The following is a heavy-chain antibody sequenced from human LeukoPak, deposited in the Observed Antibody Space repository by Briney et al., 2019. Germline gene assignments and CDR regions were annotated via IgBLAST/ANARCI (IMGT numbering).Heavy chain of an antibody. V-gene: IGHV3-23*01. CDR1: GFTSSNYG. J-gene: IGHJ3*02. Sequence: GGSLRLSCAASGFTSSNYGMNWVRQAPGRGLEWVSGISGSDGRTYYADSVKGRFTISRDNSKNTLYLQMNSLRAEDTAVYYCAKDRGGALLYRDAFDIWGQGTMVTVSS. D-gene: IGHD2-15*01. CDR2: ISGSDGRT. CDR3: AKDRGGALLYRDAFDI.